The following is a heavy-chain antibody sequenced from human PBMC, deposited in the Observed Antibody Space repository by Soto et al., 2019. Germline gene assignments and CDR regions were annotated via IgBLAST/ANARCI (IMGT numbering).Heavy chain of an antibody. CDR3: ARDTETLGPRANDALDI. Sequence: ASVNVSFPSPGYTFSAYTMNWVRHSPGQSLEWMGWINAGSGNTKYSQNFQGRVSITRDTSASTVYMELTGLTSEDTAVYYCARDTETLGPRANDALDIWGQGTMVTVSS. V-gene: IGHV1-3*01. CDR1: GYTFSAYT. J-gene: IGHJ3*02. D-gene: IGHD3-3*02. CDR2: INAGSGNT.